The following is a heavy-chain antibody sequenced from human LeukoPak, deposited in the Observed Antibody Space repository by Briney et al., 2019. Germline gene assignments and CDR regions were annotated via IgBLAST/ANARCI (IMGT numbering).Heavy chain of an antibody. J-gene: IGHJ4*02. V-gene: IGHV3-7*03. CDR3: VREGLTYRGLNS. CDR1: GFTFSSYG. D-gene: IGHD3-9*01. Sequence: GGSLRLSCAASGFTFSSYGMHWVRQAPGKGLEWVANIKQDGSEKYYVDSVKGRFTISRDNAKNSPYLQVNSLRAEDTAVYYCVREGLTYRGLNSWGQGSLVTVSS. CDR2: IKQDGSEK.